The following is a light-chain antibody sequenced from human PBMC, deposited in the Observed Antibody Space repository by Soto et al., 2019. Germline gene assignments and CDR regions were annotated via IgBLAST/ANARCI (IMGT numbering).Light chain of an antibody. J-gene: IGKJ1*01. V-gene: IGKV1-5*03. CDR1: QTISSW. CDR3: QHYNSYSEA. Sequence: DIQMTQSPSTLSGSVGDRFTITCRSSQTISSWLAWYQQKPGKAPKLLIYKASTLKSGVPPRFSGSGSGTEFTLTISSLQPDDFATYYCQHYNSYSEAFGQGTKVDIK. CDR2: KAS.